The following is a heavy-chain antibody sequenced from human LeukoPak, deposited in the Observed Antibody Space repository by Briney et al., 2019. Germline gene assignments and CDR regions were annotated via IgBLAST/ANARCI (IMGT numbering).Heavy chain of an antibody. CDR1: GFTVSNNY. CDR3: ARALITMIIYYGMDV. J-gene: IGHJ6*02. CDR2: IYSGGGT. D-gene: IGHD3-22*01. V-gene: IGHV3-53*01. Sequence: GGSLRLSCAASGFTVSNNYMSWVRQAPGKGLEWVSVIYSGGGTFYSDSVRGRFTISRDSSKNILFLQMNSLRADDTAVYYCARALITMIIYYGMDVWGQGTTVTVSS.